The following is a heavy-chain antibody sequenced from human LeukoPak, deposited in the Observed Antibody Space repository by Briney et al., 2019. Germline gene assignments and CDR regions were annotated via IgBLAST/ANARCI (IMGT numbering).Heavy chain of an antibody. CDR3: ARHGDFPYYYYYAMDV. CDR2: IYYSGTT. CDR1: GASIRGSSFY. Sequence: SETLSLTCTVSGASIRGSSFYWVWVRQPPGKGLEWIVSIYYSGTTYYNPSLKSRITLSVDTSRDQFSLRLSSVTAADTAVYYCARHGDFPYYYYYAMDVWGQGTTVTVSS. V-gene: IGHV4-39*01. J-gene: IGHJ6*02. D-gene: IGHD3-16*01.